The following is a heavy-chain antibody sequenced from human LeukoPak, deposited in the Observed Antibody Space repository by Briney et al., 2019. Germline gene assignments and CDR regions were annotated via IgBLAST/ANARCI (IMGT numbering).Heavy chain of an antibody. J-gene: IGHJ4*02. CDR1: GFTVSSNY. Sequence: PGGSLRLCCAASGFTVSSNYMSWVRQAPGKGLEWVSVIYSGGSTYYADSVKGRFTIPRDNSKNTLYLQMNSLRAEDTAVYYCARDRRLTGDDYWGQGTLVTVSS. CDR2: IYSGGST. D-gene: IGHD7-27*01. V-gene: IGHV3-66*02. CDR3: ARDRRLTGDDY.